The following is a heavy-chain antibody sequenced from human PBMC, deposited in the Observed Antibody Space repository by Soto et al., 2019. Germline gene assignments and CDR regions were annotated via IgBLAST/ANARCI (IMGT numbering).Heavy chain of an antibody. CDR1: GYTFTSYA. V-gene: IGHV1-3*01. Sequence: ASVKVSCKASGYTFTSYAMHWVRQAPGQRLEWMGWINAGNDNTKYSQKFQGRVTITRDTSASTAYMELSSLRSEDTAVYYCAGNSGWYDAFDIWGQGTMVTVSS. CDR2: INAGNDNT. D-gene: IGHD6-19*01. CDR3: AGNSGWYDAFDI. J-gene: IGHJ3*02.